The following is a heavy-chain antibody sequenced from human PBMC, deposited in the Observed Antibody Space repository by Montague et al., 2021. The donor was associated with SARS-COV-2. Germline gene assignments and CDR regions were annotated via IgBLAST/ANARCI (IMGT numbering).Heavy chain of an antibody. CDR1: GDSVSGNSAA. Sequence: CAISGDSVSGNSAARNWIRQSSSRDPPWLGMTYYRSKWYNDYAVSVKSRITINPDTSKNQISLQLNSVTPEDTAVYYCARTSASSDYWGQGTLVTVSS. J-gene: IGHJ4*02. V-gene: IGHV6-1*01. CDR2: TYYRSKWYN. CDR3: ARTSASSDY. D-gene: IGHD1-26*01.